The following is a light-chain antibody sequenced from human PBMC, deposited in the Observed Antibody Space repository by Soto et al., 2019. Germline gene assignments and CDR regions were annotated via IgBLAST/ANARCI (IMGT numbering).Light chain of an antibody. CDR1: SSDVGTYNL. Sequence: QSALTQPASVSGSPGQSITISCTGSSSDVGTYNLVSWYQHHPGKAPKLMISEVIKRPSGVSNRFSGSKSGNTASLTISGLQAEDEADYYCSSYTSSSFYVFGTGTKVTVL. CDR3: SSYTSSSFYV. CDR2: EVI. J-gene: IGLJ1*01. V-gene: IGLV2-14*02.